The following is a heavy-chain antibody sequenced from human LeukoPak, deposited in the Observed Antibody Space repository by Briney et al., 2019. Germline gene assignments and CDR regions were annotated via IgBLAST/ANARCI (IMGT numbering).Heavy chain of an antibody. CDR1: GYTLTELS. CDR2: FDPEDGET. D-gene: IGHD3-10*01. Sequence: ASVKVSCKVSGYTLTELSMHWVRQAPGKGLEWMGGFDPEDGETIYAQKFRGRVTMTEDTSTDTAYMELSSLRSEDTAVYYCATGRGTMVRGVIRGVWFDPWGQGTLVTVSS. V-gene: IGHV1-24*01. J-gene: IGHJ5*02. CDR3: ATGRGTMVRGVIRGVWFDP.